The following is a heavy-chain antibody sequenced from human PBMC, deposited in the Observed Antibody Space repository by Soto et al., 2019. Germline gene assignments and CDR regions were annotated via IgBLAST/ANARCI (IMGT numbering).Heavy chain of an antibody. CDR3: ARDCTGGSCFCIY. Sequence: QVQLVQSAAEVKKPGASVKVSCKASGYTLTNYALSWVRQAPGQGPEWMGWINTYNGNSNYAQKFQGRVTMTTDTSTNTAYMELRSLTSDDTAVYYCARDCTGGSCFCIYWGQGTLVTFSS. D-gene: IGHD2-15*01. J-gene: IGHJ4*02. CDR2: INTYNGNS. CDR1: GYTLTNYA. V-gene: IGHV1-18*01.